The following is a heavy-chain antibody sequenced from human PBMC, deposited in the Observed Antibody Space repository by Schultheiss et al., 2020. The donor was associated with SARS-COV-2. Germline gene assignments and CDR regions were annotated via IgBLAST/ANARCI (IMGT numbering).Heavy chain of an antibody. V-gene: IGHV3-74*01. D-gene: IGHD6-19*01. CDR3: ARGVESGWYGLPVY. J-gene: IGHJ4*02. Sequence: AGSLRLSCAASGFTFSSYWMSWVRQAPGKGLVWLSRINSDGSITSHADSVKGRFTISRDNSKNTLYVRVNSLRVEDTAVYYCARGVESGWYGLPVYWGQGTLVTVSS. CDR2: INSDGSIT. CDR1: GFTFSSYW.